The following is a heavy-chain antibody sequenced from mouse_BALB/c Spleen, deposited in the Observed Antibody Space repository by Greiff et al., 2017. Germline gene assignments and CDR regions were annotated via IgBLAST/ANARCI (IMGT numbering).Heavy chain of an antibody. Sequence: EVQLVESGGGLVKPGGSLKLSCAASGFTFSDYYMYWVRQTPEKRLEWVATISDGGSYTYYPDSVKGRFTISRDNAKNNLYLQMSSLKSEDTAMYYCARDRWRYDEDYAMDYWGQGTSVTVSS. CDR2: ISDGGSYT. CDR3: ARDRWRYDEDYAMDY. V-gene: IGHV5-4*02. J-gene: IGHJ4*01. CDR1: GFTFSDYY. D-gene: IGHD2-14*01.